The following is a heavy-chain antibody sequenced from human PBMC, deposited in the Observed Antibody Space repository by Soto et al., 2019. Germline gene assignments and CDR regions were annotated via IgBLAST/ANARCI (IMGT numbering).Heavy chain of an antibody. V-gene: IGHV3-15*01. CDR1: GFTFSNAW. D-gene: IGHD4-17*01. Sequence: GGSLRLSCAASGFTFSNAWMSWVRQAPGKGLEWVGRIKSRTDDGTTDYAAPVKGRFTISRDDSKNTLYLQMNSLKTEDTAVYYCARTLYGDNVDYWGQGTLVTVSS. CDR3: ARTLYGDNVDY. J-gene: IGHJ4*02. CDR2: IKSRTDDGTT.